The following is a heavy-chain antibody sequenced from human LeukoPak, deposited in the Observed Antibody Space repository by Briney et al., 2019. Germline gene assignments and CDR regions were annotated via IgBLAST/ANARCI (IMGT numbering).Heavy chain of an antibody. V-gene: IGHV3-23*01. D-gene: IGHD3-10*01. CDR3: AEELDGVKLLWFGELLSNYGMDV. Sequence: PGGSLRLSCAASGFTFSSYAMSWVRQAPGKGLEWVSAISGSGGSTYYADSVKGRFTISRDNSKNTLYLQMNSLRAEDTAVYYCAEELDGVKLLWFGELLSNYGMDVWGQGTTVTVSS. CDR1: GFTFSSYA. J-gene: IGHJ6*02. CDR2: ISGSGGST.